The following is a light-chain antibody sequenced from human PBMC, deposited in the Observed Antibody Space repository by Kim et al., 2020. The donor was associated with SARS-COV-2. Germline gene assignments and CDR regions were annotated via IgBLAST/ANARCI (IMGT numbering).Light chain of an antibody. J-gene: IGLJ2*01. CDR2: GKN. CDR3: NSRDSNDNVV. CDR1: SLRSYY. V-gene: IGLV3-19*01. Sequence: GETVRITCQGDSLRSYYATWYQQKPGQAPIVVIYGKNNRPSGIPDRFSGSSSGNTASLTITGTQAGDEADYYCNSRDSNDNVVFGGGTQLTVL.